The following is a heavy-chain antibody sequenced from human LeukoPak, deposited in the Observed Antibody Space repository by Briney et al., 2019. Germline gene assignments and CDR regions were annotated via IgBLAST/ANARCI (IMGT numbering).Heavy chain of an antibody. D-gene: IGHD2-21*01. Sequence: WETLSLTCTVSGGPISSYYWRWIRQPAGKGLEWIGYIYYSGSTNYNPSLKSRVTISVDTSKNQFSLKLSSVTAADTAVYYCARVAPPQIYMDVWGKGTTVTVSS. CDR3: ARVAPPQIYMDV. J-gene: IGHJ6*03. CDR2: IYYSGST. CDR1: GGPISSYY. V-gene: IGHV4-59*01.